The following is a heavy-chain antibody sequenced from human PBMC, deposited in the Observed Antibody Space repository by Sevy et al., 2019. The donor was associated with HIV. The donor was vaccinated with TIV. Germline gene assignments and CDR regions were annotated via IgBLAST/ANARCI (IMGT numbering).Heavy chain of an antibody. J-gene: IGHJ4*02. CDR1: GGSITSLY. Sequence: SETLSLTCTVSGGSITSLYWNWIRQPPGKGLDWIANIYYNGHINYNPSLKSRVTLSLDTSKNQFALRLSSVTAADTAMYYCAGENAWGRGYSWVQGTLVTVSS. CDR3: AGENAWGRGYS. V-gene: IGHV4-59*08. CDR2: IYYNGHI. D-gene: IGHD1-26*01.